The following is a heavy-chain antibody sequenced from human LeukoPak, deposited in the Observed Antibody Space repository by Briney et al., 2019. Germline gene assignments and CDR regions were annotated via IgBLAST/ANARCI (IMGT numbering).Heavy chain of an antibody. Sequence: GGSLRLSCAASGFTVSSNYMSRVRQAPGKGLEWVSVIYSGGSTYYADSVKGRFTISRDNSKNTLYLQMNSLRAEDTAVYYCARDSLRSHGMDVWGKGTTVTVSS. CDR2: IYSGGST. CDR3: ARDSLRSHGMDV. V-gene: IGHV3-53*01. J-gene: IGHJ6*04. CDR1: GFTVSSNY. D-gene: IGHD1-26*01.